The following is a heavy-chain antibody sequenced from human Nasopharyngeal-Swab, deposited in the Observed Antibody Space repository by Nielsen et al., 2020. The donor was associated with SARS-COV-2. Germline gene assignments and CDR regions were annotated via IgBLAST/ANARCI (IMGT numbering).Heavy chain of an antibody. Sequence: GESLKISCAASGFGFSRYSMNWVRQAPGKGLEWVSFISSTSSTIYYADSVKGRFTISRDNAKNSLYLQMNSLRDEDTAVYYCVRDSSGWYLDSDYWGQGTQVTVS. J-gene: IGHJ4*02. D-gene: IGHD6-19*01. CDR1: GFGFSRYS. CDR2: ISSTSSTI. V-gene: IGHV3-48*02. CDR3: VRDSSGWYLDSDY.